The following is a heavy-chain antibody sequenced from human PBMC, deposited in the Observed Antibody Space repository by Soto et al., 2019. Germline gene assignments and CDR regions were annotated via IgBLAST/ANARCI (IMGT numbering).Heavy chain of an antibody. D-gene: IGHD5-18*01. Sequence: PGGSLRLSCGASGSTFSSYSMNWVRQAPGKGLEWVSYITSKSSTIKYADSVQGRFTVSRDNAKNSLYLQLNSLRDDDTAVYYCARDRIQLWGNWVAAAHFDYWGQGTLVTVSS. J-gene: IGHJ4*02. CDR3: ARDRIQLWGNWVAAAHFDY. V-gene: IGHV3-48*02. CDR2: ITSKSSTI. CDR1: GSTFSSYS.